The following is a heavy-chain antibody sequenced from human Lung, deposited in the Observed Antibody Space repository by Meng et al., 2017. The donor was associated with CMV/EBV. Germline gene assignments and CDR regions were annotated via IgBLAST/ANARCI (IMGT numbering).Heavy chain of an antibody. CDR3: ARAVYCIGTTCFFYPMDV. CDR1: GYTFTSYD. V-gene: IGHV1-8*01. CDR2: MNPNSGNT. Sequence: SVXVSXXASGYTFTSYDISWVRQAPGQGLEWMGWMNPNSGNTDSAQNFQGRVTMTRNTSISTAYMELSSLRSEDTAVYYCARAVYCIGTTCFFYPMDVWGQGPTVPVPS. J-gene: IGHJ6*02. D-gene: IGHD2-2*01.